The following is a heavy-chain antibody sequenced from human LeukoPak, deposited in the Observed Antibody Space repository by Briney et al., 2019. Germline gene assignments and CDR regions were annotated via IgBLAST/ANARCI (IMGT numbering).Heavy chain of an antibody. J-gene: IGHJ6*02. Sequence: SVKVSCKASGGTFSSYAISWVRQAPGQGLEWMGGIIPIFGTANYAQKFQGRVTITADESTSTAYMELSSLRSGDTAVYYCASHVLLWFGEYYYGMDVWGQGTTVTVSS. CDR2: IIPIFGTA. CDR1: GGTFSSYA. D-gene: IGHD3-10*01. CDR3: ASHVLLWFGEYYYGMDV. V-gene: IGHV1-69*13.